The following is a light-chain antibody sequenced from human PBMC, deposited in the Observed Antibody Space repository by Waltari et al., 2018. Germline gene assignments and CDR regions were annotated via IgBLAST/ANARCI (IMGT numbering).Light chain of an antibody. V-gene: IGKV2-30*01. CDR3: MQGTHSPWT. CDR2: KVS. J-gene: IGKJ1*01. Sequence: DVAMTQSPLSLPVTLGQPASISCRSSQGLVSSDGNTYFNWFQQRPGQAPRRLLYKVSNRGSGVPDRFSGSGSGTDFTLRISRVEAEEVGVYYCMQGTHSPWTFGQGTKVEIK. CDR1: QGLVSSDGNTY.